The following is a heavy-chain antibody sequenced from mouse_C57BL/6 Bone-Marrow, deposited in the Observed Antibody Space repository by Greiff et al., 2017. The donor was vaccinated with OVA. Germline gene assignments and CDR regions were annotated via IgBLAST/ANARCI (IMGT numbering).Heavy chain of an antibody. J-gene: IGHJ2*01. CDR2: IHPNSGST. CDR1: GYAFTSYW. V-gene: IGHV1-64*01. Sequence: QVQLQQPGAELVRPGASVKVSCKASGYAFTSYWMQWVKQRPGQGLEWIGMIHPNSGSTNYNEKFKGKATLTVDKSSSTAYMQLSSLTSEDSAFYCGARVDYWGQGTTLMVSA. CDR3: ARVDY.